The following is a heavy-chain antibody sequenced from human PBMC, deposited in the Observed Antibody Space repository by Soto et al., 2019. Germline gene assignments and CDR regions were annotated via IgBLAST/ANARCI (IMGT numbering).Heavy chain of an antibody. J-gene: IGHJ4*01. D-gene: IGHD2-21*01. V-gene: IGHV3-33*01. Sequence: QVQLVESGGGVVQPGRSLRLSCAASGFTFSSYGMHWVRQAPGKGLEWVAVIWYDGSNKYYADSVKGRFTITRDNSKNALDLHTSSQTGASTAVYYCAMPWEDGSDSYALAYWSNRSLVIVSS. CDR1: GFTFSSYG. CDR3: AMPWEDGSDSYALAY. CDR2: IWYDGSNK.